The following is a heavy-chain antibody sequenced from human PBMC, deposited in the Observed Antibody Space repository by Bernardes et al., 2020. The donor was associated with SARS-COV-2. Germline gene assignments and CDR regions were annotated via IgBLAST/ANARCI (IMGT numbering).Heavy chain of an antibody. D-gene: IGHD2-2*01. J-gene: IGHJ4*02. CDR2: INHSGST. V-gene: IGHV4-34*01. CDR3: ARTTSSAGAKFDY. CDR1: GGSFSGYY. Sequence: SEPLSLTCAVYGGSFSGYYWSWIRQPPGKGLEWIGEINHSGSTNYNPSLKSRVTISVDTSKNQFSLKLSSVTAADTAVYYCARTTSSAGAKFDYWGQGTLVTVSS.